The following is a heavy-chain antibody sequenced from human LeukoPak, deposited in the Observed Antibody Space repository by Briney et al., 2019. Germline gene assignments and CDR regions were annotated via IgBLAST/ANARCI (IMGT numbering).Heavy chain of an antibody. CDR1: GFTFSSYG. V-gene: IGHV3-33*06. J-gene: IGHJ4*02. D-gene: IGHD5-18*01. CDR2: IWYDGSNK. Sequence: GGSLRLSCAASGFTFSSYGMHWVRQAPGKGLEWVAVIWYDGSNKYYADSVKGRFTISRDNSKNTLYLQMNSLRTEDTAVYYCAKVKYSYGSGIVDYWGQGTLVTVSS. CDR3: AKVKYSYGSGIVDY.